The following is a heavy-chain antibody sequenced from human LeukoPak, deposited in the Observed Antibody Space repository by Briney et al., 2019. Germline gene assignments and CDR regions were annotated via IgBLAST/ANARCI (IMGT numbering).Heavy chain of an antibody. J-gene: IGHJ4*02. D-gene: IGHD3/OR15-3a*01. Sequence: SETLSLTCTVSGGSISSSSYYWGWIRQPPGKGLEWIGSIYYSGSTNYNPSLKSRVTISGDTSKNQFSLKLTSVTAADTAVYYCARVLRGGLEYFDYWGQGTLVTVSS. V-gene: IGHV4-39*07. CDR3: ARVLRGGLEYFDY. CDR1: GGSISSSSYY. CDR2: IYYSGST.